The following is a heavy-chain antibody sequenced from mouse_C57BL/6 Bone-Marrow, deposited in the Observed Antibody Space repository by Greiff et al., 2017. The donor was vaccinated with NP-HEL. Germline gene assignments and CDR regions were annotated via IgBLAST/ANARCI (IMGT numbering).Heavy chain of an antibody. V-gene: IGHV1-19*01. CDR1: GYTFTDYY. D-gene: IGHD1-2*01. Sequence: VQLQQSGPVLVKPGASVKMSCKASGYTFTDYYMNWVKQSHGKSLEWIGAINPYNGGTSYNQKFKGKATLTVDKSSSTAYMELNSLTSEDSAVYYCAREGVEIVLRHWYFDVWGTGTTVTVSS. J-gene: IGHJ1*03. CDR3: AREGVEIVLRHWYFDV. CDR2: INPYNGGT.